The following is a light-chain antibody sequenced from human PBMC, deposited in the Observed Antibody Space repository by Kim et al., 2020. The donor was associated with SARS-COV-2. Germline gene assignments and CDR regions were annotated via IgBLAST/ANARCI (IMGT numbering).Light chain of an antibody. J-gene: IGLJ3*02. CDR1: NSNIGSNT. V-gene: IGLV1-44*01. CDR2: NNS. Sequence: QSALTQPPSASGTPGQRVTISCSGSNSNIGSNTVHWYQHLPGTAPKLLIYNNSQRPSGVPDRFSGSKSGTSASLAISGLQSEDEADYYCAGWDDSLNAWVFGGGTQLTVL. CDR3: AGWDDSLNAWV.